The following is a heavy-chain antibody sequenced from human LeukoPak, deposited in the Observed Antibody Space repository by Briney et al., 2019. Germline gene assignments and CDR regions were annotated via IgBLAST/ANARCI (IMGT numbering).Heavy chain of an antibody. V-gene: IGHV3-66*01. CDR3: ARGGKIALAGTRSPQYFQH. Sequence: PGGSLRLSCAASGFTVSSNCMSWVRQAPGKGLEWVSVIYSGGGTFYADSVKGRFTISRDNSKNTLYLQMNSLRPEDTAVYYCARGGKIALAGTRSPQYFQHWGQGTLVTVSS. CDR1: GFTVSSNC. D-gene: IGHD6-19*01. CDR2: IYSGGGT. J-gene: IGHJ1*01.